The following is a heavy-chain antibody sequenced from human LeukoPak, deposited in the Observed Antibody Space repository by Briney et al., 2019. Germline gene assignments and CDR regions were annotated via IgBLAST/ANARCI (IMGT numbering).Heavy chain of an antibody. CDR2: IRHDGSNT. V-gene: IGHV3-30*02. CDR1: GFTLSNYG. CDR3: ASAAGGRLY. D-gene: IGHD2-15*01. Sequence: GGSLRLSCAVSGFTLSNYGMHWVRQAPGKGLEWVAFIRHDGSNTNYADSVKGRFTISRDSSKNTLYLQMNSLRADDTAVYYCASAAGGRLYWGQGTLVTVSS. J-gene: IGHJ4*02.